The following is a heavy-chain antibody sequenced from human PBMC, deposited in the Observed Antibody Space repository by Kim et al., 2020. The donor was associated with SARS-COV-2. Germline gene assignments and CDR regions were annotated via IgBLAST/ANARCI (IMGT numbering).Heavy chain of an antibody. J-gene: IGHJ4*02. CDR2: INHSGST. D-gene: IGHD2-15*01. V-gene: IGHV4-34*01. CDR3: ARALRSGGSCLMS. Sequence: SETLSLTCAVYGGSFSGYYWSGIRQPPGKGVEGIGEINHSGSTNYNPSLKSRVTISVDTSKNQFSLKLSSVTAADTAVYYCARALRSGGSCLMSWGQGTLVTVSS. CDR1: GGSFSGYY.